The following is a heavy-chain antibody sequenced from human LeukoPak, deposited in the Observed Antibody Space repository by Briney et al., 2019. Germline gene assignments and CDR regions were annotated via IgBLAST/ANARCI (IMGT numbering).Heavy chain of an antibody. V-gene: IGHV3-74*01. CDR1: GFTFSRCW. CDR3: ARLDDYGDFLDP. D-gene: IGHD4-17*01. Sequence: PGGSLRLSCAASGFTFSRCWMHWVRQAPGKGLVWVSRINSDGSSTSYADSVKGRFTISRDNAKNTLYLQMNSLRAEDTAVYYCARLDDYGDFLDPWGQGTLVTVSS. J-gene: IGHJ5*02. CDR2: INSDGSST.